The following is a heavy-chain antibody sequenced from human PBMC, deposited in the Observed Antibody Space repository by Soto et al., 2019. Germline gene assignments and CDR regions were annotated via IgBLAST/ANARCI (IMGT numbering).Heavy chain of an antibody. J-gene: IGHJ3*02. CDR1: GYTFTSYG. Sequence: ASVKVSCKASGYTFTSYGISWVRQAPGQGLEWMGWISAYNGNTNYAQKLQGRVTMTTDTSTSTAYMELRSLRSDDTAVYYCAREPAPLFLDDIHPPLIPADAFDIWGQGTMVTVSS. CDR3: AREPAPLFLDDIHPPLIPADAFDI. CDR2: ISAYNGNT. D-gene: IGHD2-15*01. V-gene: IGHV1-18*01.